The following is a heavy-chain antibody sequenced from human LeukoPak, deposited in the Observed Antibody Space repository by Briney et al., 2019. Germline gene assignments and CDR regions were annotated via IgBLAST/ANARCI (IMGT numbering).Heavy chain of an antibody. CDR3: ARDGGGGYDMDV. CDR2: IGGRGRTI. J-gene: IGHJ6*02. Sequence: GGSLRLSCAASGFTFSSYEMNWVRQAPGKGLDWVSYIGGRGRTIYYAASVKGRFTISRDDAKNSPYLQMNNLRVEDTAVYYCARDGGGGYDMDVWGQGTTATVSS. V-gene: IGHV3-48*03. CDR1: GFTFSSYE. D-gene: IGHD2-15*01.